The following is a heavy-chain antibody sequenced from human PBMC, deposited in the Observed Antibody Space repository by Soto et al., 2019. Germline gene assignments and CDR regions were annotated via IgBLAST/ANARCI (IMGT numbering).Heavy chain of an antibody. CDR2: IWYDGNNK. CDR3: VRDVGTAAAAPYYCFARDV. J-gene: IGHJ6*02. D-gene: IGHD6-13*01. V-gene: IGHV3-33*08. CDR1: GFIFSSFG. Sequence: QVQLVESGGGVVQPGESLRLACEASGFIFSSFGMHWVRQAPGKGLEWVAVIWYDGNNKYYGDSVKGRFTISRDNSKNTVYLQMSHLGIDDTSVYYCVRDVGTAAAAPYYCFARDVWGQGTTVTVSS.